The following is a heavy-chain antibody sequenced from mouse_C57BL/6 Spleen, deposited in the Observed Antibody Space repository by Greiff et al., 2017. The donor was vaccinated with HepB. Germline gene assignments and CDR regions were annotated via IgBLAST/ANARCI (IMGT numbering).Heavy chain of an antibody. J-gene: IGHJ4*01. V-gene: IGHV5-6*01. CDR3: ARKKGYDDDVERAMDY. CDR2: ISSGGSYT. Sequence: EVLLVESGGDLVKPGGSLKLSCAASGFTFSSYGMSWVRQTPDKRLEWVATISSGGSYTYYPDSVKGRFTISRDNAKNTLYLQLSSLKSEDTAMYYCARKKGYDDDVERAMDYWGQGTSVTVSS. CDR1: GFTFSSYG. D-gene: IGHD2-4*01.